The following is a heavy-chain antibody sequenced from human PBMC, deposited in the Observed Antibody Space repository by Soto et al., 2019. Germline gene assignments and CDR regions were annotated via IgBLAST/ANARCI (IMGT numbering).Heavy chain of an antibody. CDR3: ASLSRQLGDDAFDI. Sequence: GGSLRLSCAASGFTFSSYSMNWVRQAPGKGLEWVSSISSSSSYIYYADSVKGRFTISRDNAKNSLYLQMNSLRAEDTAVYYCASLSRQLGDDAFDIWGQGTMVTVSS. CDR2: ISSSSSYI. D-gene: IGHD6-13*01. V-gene: IGHV3-21*01. CDR1: GFTFSSYS. J-gene: IGHJ3*02.